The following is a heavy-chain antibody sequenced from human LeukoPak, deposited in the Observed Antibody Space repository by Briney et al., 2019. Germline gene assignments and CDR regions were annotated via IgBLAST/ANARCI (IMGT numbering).Heavy chain of an antibody. Sequence: GGSLRLSCAASGFTFSSYSMNWVRQAPGKGLEWVSSISSSSSYIYYADSVKGRFTISRDNAENSLYLQMNSLRAEDTAVYYCARVSPGYCSGGSCYSAGYCDYWGQGTLVTVSS. J-gene: IGHJ4*02. D-gene: IGHD2-15*01. V-gene: IGHV3-21*01. CDR2: ISSSSSYI. CDR1: GFTFSSYS. CDR3: ARVSPGYCSGGSCYSAGYCDY.